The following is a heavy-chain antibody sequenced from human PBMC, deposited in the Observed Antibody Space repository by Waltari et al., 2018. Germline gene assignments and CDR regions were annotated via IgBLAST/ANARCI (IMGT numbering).Heavy chain of an antibody. CDR2: IYTSGST. J-gene: IGHJ4*02. Sequence: QVQLQESGPGLVKPSETLSLTCTVSGGSISSYYWSWIRQPAGKGLEWIGRIYTSGSTNYNPALKSRVTMSVDTSKNQFSLKLSSVTAADTAVYYCARGPFYCYDSGQSYYFDYWGQGTLVTVSS. V-gene: IGHV4-4*07. CDR1: GGSISSYY. CDR3: ARGPFYCYDSGQSYYFDY. D-gene: IGHD3-22*01.